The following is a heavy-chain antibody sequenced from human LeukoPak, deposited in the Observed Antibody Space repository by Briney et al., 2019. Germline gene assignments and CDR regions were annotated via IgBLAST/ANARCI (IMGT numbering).Heavy chain of an antibody. J-gene: IGHJ3*02. CDR1: GYTFTGYY. D-gene: IGHD1-7*01. V-gene: IGHV1-2*02. CDR3: ARVEAYNWNYVEAFDI. CDR2: INPNSGGT. Sequence: ASVKVSCKASGYTFTGYYMHWVRQAPGQGLEWMGWINPNSGGTNYAQKFQGRVTMTRDTSISTAYMELSRLRSDDTAVYYCARVEAYNWNYVEAFDIWGQGTMVTVSS.